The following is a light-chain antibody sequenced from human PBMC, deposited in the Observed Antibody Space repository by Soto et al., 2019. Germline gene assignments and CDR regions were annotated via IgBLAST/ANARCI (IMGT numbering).Light chain of an antibody. CDR2: RNN. CDR3: VAWDANLNGWV. J-gene: IGLJ3*02. CDR1: TSNVESET. V-gene: IGLV1-44*01. Sequence: QSVLTQPPSASGAPGQTVTISCSGSTSNVESETVNWYQQLSGTAPKLVVFRNNKRPSAVPDRFSASKSGTSASLAISNLQPEDEADYYCVAWDANLNGWVFGGGTQLTVL.